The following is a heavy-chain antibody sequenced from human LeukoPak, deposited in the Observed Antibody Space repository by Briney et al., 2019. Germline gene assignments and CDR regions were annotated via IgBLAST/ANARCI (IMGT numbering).Heavy chain of an antibody. J-gene: IGHJ5*02. Sequence: ASVKVSCKTSGYTFTTYAISWVRQAPGQGLEWMGWISAYNGNTNYAQKLQGRVTMTTDTSTSTAYMELRSLRSDDTAVYYCARGGYYDILTGYSGFDPWGQGTLVTVSS. CDR2: ISAYNGNT. CDR1: GYTFTTYA. V-gene: IGHV1-18*01. D-gene: IGHD3-9*01. CDR3: ARGGYYDILTGYSGFDP.